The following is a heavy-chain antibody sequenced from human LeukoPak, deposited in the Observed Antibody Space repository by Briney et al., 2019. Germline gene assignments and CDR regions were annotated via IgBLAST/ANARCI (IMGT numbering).Heavy chain of an antibody. J-gene: IGHJ4*02. V-gene: IGHV3-11*01. D-gene: IGHD2/OR15-2a*01. CDR2: ISSSGSTI. CDR1: GFTFSDYY. Sequence: GGSLRLSCAASGFTFSDYYMSWIRQAPGKGLEWVSYISSSGSTIYYADSVKGRFTISRDNSKNTLYLQMNSLRAEDTAVYYCAKDSAKKYDDYWGQGTLVTVSP. CDR3: AKDSAKKYDDY.